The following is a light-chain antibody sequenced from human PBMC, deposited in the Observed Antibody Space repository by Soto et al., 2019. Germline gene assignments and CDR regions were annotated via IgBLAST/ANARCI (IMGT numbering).Light chain of an antibody. Sequence: IVMTQSPATLSVSPGERATLSCRASQTIDNKLAWYQQRPGQAPRLLIYGASIRAPGIPARFSGSGSGRAFTPTIIGLKSESCGSNYCKQYKNWRTFGQGTNVDFK. CDR3: KQYKNWRT. CDR1: QTIDNK. CDR2: GAS. J-gene: IGKJ1*01. V-gene: IGKV3-15*01.